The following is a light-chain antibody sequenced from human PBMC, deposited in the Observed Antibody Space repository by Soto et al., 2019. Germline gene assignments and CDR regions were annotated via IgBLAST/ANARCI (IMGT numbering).Light chain of an antibody. J-gene: IGLJ1*01. CDR1: SSDVGGYNY. Sequence: SALPQPRSVSVSPGQSVTISCTGTSSDVGGYNYVSWYQQHPGKAPKLMIYDVSKRPSGVPDRFSGSKSGNTASLTISGLQAEDEADYYCCSYAGSYTSYVFGTGTKVTVL. CDR2: DVS. CDR3: CSYAGSYTSYV. V-gene: IGLV2-11*01.